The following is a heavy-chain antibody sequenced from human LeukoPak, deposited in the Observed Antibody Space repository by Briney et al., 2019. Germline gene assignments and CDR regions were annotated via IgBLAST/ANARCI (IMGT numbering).Heavy chain of an antibody. CDR2: VYYSGVT. D-gene: IGHD2-15*01. CDR1: GGSTGSDY. CDR3: ARLSLHCSGGSCYRGAFDS. V-gene: IGHV4-59*08. Sequence: SETLSLTCTVSGGSTGSDYWSWIRQPPGKGLEWIAYVYYSGVTSYNPSLKSRVAISIDTSKNQFSLNLSSVAAADTAVYYCARLSLHCSGGSCYRGAFDSWGQGTLVTVSS. J-gene: IGHJ4*02.